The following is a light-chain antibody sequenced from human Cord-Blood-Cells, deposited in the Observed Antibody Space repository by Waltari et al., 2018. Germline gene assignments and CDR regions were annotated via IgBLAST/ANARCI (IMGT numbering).Light chain of an antibody. CDR2: AVS. V-gene: IGLV2-14*01. Sequence: QSALTQPASVSGSPGQSITISCTGTSSDVGGYNYVSWYQQHPGKAPNLMIYAVSKRPSGVSTRFSGSKSGNTASLTISGLQAEDEADYYCSSYTSSSTYVFGTGTKVTVL. CDR1: SSDVGGYNY. CDR3: SSYTSSSTYV. J-gene: IGLJ1*01.